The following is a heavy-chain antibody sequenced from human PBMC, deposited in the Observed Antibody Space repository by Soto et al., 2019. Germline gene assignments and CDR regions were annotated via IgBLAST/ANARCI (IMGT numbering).Heavy chain of an antibody. CDR3: ARGAEVGIELAAFDQ. V-gene: IGHV1-2*04. CDR2: INPKSGDR. CDR1: GFTFSDYY. J-gene: IGHJ4*02. D-gene: IGHD2-8*02. Sequence: QVHLVESGGGLVKPGGSLRLSCAASGFTFSDYYMAWVRQAPGKGLEWMGCINPKSGDRRYAQMFRGWVFMTRDTSISTAYMEVSGLKSDDTAVYFCARGAEVGIELAAFDQWGQGTLVTVSA.